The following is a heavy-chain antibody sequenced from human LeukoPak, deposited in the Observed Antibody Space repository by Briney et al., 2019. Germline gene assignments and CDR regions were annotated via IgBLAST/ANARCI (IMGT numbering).Heavy chain of an antibody. CDR2: IKQDGSEK. CDR3: AKGGASVTRYVDY. Sequence: GGSLRLSCAASGFTFSSYWMSWVRQAPGKGLEWVANIKQDGSEKYYVDSVKGRFTISRDNAKNSLYLQMNSLRPEDTAVYYCAKGGASVTRYVDYWGQGTLVTVSS. D-gene: IGHD4-17*01. V-gene: IGHV3-7*01. J-gene: IGHJ4*02. CDR1: GFTFSSYW.